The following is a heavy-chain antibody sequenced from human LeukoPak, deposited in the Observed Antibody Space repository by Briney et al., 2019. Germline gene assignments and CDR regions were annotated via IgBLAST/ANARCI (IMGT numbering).Heavy chain of an antibody. CDR1: GYSFTSYW. D-gene: IGHD3-22*01. CDR2: IYPGDSDT. Sequence: GESLKISCKGSGYSFTSYWIGWVRQMPGKGLEWMGIIYPGDSDTRYSPSFQGQVTISADKSISTAHLQWSSLKASDTAMYYCARHGVDYYDSTNYFQHWGQGTLVTVSS. J-gene: IGHJ1*01. V-gene: IGHV5-51*01. CDR3: ARHGVDYYDSTNYFQH.